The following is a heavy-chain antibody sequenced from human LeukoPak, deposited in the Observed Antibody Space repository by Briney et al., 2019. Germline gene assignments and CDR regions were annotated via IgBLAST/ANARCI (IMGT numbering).Heavy chain of an antibody. CDR3: ARMPVVSYYYDSSGPLDY. J-gene: IGHJ4*02. CDR2: ISSSSSYT. D-gene: IGHD3-22*01. Sequence: PGGSLRLSCAASGFTFSDYYMSWIRQAPGKGLEWVSYISSSSSYTNYADSVKGRFTISRDNAKNSLYLQMNSLRAEDTAVYYCARMPVVSYYYDSSGPLDYWGQGTLVTVSS. V-gene: IGHV3-11*06. CDR1: GFTFSDYY.